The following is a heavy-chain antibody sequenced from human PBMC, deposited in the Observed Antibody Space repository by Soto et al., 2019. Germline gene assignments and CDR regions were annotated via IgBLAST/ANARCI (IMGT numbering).Heavy chain of an antibody. Sequence: GGSLRLSCAASGFTFSSYAMSWVRQAPGKGLEWVSAIRGSGGSTYYADSVKGRFTISRDNSKNTLYLQMNSLRAEDTAVYYCAKKTTSSGGFFDYWGQGTLVTVSS. V-gene: IGHV3-23*01. CDR2: IRGSGGST. J-gene: IGHJ4*02. D-gene: IGHD6-19*01. CDR1: GFTFSSYA. CDR3: AKKTTSSGGFFDY.